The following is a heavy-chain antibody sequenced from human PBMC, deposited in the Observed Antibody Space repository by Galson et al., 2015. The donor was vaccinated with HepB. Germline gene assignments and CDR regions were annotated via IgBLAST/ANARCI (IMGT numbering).Heavy chain of an antibody. J-gene: IGHJ4*02. Sequence: SVKVSCKASGGTFSSYAISWVRQAPGQGLEWMGGIIPIFGTANYAQKFQGRVTITADKSTSTAYMELSSLRSEDTAVYYCARGGVAGIGDSTFYFDYWGQGTLVTVSS. CDR3: ARGGVAGIGDSTFYFDY. V-gene: IGHV1-69*06. D-gene: IGHD6-19*01. CDR2: IIPIFGTA. CDR1: GGTFSSYA.